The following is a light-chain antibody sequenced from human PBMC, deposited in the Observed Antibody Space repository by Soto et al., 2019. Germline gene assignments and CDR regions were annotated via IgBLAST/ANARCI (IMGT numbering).Light chain of an antibody. Sequence: QSVLTQPASVSGSPGQSITISCTGTSSDDGGYNYVSWYQQHPGKAPKLMIYEVSNRPSGVSNRFSGSKSGNTASLTISGLQAEDEADYYCSSYTSSSTPVFGGGTKVTVL. CDR3: SSYTSSSTPV. CDR2: EVS. J-gene: IGLJ2*01. V-gene: IGLV2-14*01. CDR1: SSDDGGYNY.